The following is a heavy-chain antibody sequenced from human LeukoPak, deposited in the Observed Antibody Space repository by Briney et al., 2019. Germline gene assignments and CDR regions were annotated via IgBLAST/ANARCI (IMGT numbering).Heavy chain of an antibody. J-gene: IGHJ5*02. D-gene: IGHD6-13*01. CDR2: IYYDGTT. CDR3: ARDGASSSWPHWFDP. CDR1: GGSIKYYY. V-gene: IGHV4-59*13. Sequence: SETLSLTCSVSGGSIKYYYWTWIRQSPGEGLEWIGHIYYDGTTRYKPSLKSRVTISLVMSKKQISLKLNSLTAADTAVYYCARDGASSSWPHWFDPWGQGTLVTVSS.